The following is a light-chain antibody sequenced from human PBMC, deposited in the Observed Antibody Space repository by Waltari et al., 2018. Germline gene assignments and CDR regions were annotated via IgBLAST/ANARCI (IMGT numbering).Light chain of an antibody. V-gene: IGKV1-8*01. CDR2: AAS. Sequence: AIRITQSPSSLSASTGDRVPLTCRASQGISSYLAWYQQKPGKAPKLLIYAASTLQSGVPSRFSGSGSGTDFTLTISCLQSEDFATYYCQQYYSYPSLTFGGGTKVEIK. CDR3: QQYYSYPSLT. J-gene: IGKJ4*01. CDR1: QGISSY.